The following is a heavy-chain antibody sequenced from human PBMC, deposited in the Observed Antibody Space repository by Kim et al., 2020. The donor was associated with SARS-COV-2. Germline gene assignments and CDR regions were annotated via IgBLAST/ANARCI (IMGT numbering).Heavy chain of an antibody. CDR2: INTNTGNP. D-gene: IGHD3-22*01. J-gene: IGHJ3*02. V-gene: IGHV7-4-1*02. Sequence: ASVKVSCKASGYTFTSYAMNWVRQAPGQGLEWMGWINTNTGNPTYAQGFTGRFVFSLDTSVSTAYLQISSLKAEDTAVYYCARDGGSITMIVVGPDAFDIWGQGTMVTVSS. CDR1: GYTFTSYA. CDR3: ARDGGSITMIVVGPDAFDI.